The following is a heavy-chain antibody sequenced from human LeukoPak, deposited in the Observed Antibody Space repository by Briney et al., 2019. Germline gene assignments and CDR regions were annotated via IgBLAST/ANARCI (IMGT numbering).Heavy chain of an antibody. Sequence: GGSLRLSCAASGFTFSSYWMSWVCQAPGKGLEWVSATSGSGGTKFYADSVKGRFTISRDNSKNTLYLQMNSLRAEDTAVYYCARGQHYYDSSGYYYDGEYFQHWGQGTLVTVSS. CDR3: ARGQHYYDSSGYYYDGEYFQH. CDR2: TSGSGGTK. CDR1: GFTFSSYW. V-gene: IGHV3-23*01. J-gene: IGHJ1*01. D-gene: IGHD3-22*01.